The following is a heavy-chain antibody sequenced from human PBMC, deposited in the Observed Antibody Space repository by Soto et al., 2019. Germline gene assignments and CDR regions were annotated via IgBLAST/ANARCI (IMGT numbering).Heavy chain of an antibody. D-gene: IGHD3-22*01. CDR1: GYTFTSYG. Sequence: VKVSCKASGYTFTSYGISWVRQAPGQGLEWMGWISAYNGNTNYAQKLQGRVTMTTDTSASTDYVELRSLRSGDTAVYYCAREKRESYYYDSSGIGPIKVSWFDPWGQGTLVTVSS. CDR2: ISAYNGNT. CDR3: AREKRESYYYDSSGIGPIKVSWFDP. V-gene: IGHV1-18*01. J-gene: IGHJ5*02.